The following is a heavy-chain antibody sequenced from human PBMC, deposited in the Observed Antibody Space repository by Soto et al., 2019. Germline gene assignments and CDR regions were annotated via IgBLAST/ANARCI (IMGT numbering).Heavy chain of an antibody. J-gene: IGHJ4*02. Sequence: TLSLTCTVCGDCIATRGHYYNWNLQVPGKGLEWIGYVYYIGATHYTPSLRARATISRDTSKNQFSPRLISVTAADTALYYCARDKDLQPTVWGFWGQGIQVPVSS. V-gene: IGHV4-31*03. CDR1: GDCIATRGHY. D-gene: IGHD3-16*01. CDR2: VYYIGAT. CDR3: ARDKDLQPTVWGF.